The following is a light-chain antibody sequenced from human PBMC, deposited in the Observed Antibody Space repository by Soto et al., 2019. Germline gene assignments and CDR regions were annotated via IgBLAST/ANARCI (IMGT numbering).Light chain of an antibody. CDR1: QSLSTY. CDR2: TAS. Sequence: DIRITQSPSSLSSSVRDRFIITCRASQSLSTYLNWYQQRPGKAPKLLISTASNLQSGVPSRFSGSGSGTEFTLTISSLQPEDFATYCCQQSYTTPPWTFGQGTKVDIK. V-gene: IGKV1-39*01. CDR3: QQSYTTPPWT. J-gene: IGKJ1*01.